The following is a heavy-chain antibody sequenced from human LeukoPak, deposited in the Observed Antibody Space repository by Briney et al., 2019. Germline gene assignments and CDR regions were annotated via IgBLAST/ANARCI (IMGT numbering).Heavy chain of an antibody. CDR1: GYTLTELS. D-gene: IGHD2-2*02. Sequence: ASVKVSCKVSGYTLTELSMHWVRQATGQGLEWMGWMNPNSGNTGYAQKFQGRVTMTRNTSISTAYMELGSLTSEDTAVYYCTRGSQNCASASCYNFWGQGTLVTVSS. CDR2: MNPNSGNT. CDR3: TRGSQNCASASCYNF. V-gene: IGHV1-8*01. J-gene: IGHJ4*02.